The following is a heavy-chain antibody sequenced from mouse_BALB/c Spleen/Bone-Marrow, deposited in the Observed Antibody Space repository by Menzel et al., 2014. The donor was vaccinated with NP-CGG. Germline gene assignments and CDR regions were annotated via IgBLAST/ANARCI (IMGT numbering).Heavy chain of an antibody. J-gene: IGHJ3*01. CDR1: GYSFTGYN. D-gene: IGHD1-1*01. Sequence: EVQLQQSGPELEKPGASVKISCKASGYSFTGYNMNWVKQSDGRSLEWIGNIDPYYGGTSYNQKFRGKVTLTVDKSSSTAYMQLTSLTSEDSAVYYCARNHFGSNSLGYWGQGTLVTVSA. CDR3: ARNHFGSNSLGY. CDR2: IDPYYGGT. V-gene: IGHV1S135*01.